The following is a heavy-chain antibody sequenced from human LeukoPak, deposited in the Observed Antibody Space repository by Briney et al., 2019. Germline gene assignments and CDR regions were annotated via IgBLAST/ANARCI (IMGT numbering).Heavy chain of an antibody. CDR3: ARSTSPRDSYFFDY. CDR1: GFTLTGYS. Sequence: PGGSLRLSCAAPGFTLTGYSIEWGRQAPGKGLEWVSSISSSSSYIYYADSVKGRFTTSRDNAKNSLYLQMNSLSAQGRALYYLARSTSPRDSYFFDYWGQGTLVTVSS. CDR2: ISSSSSYI. D-gene: IGHD2-21*02. V-gene: IGHV3-21*01. J-gene: IGHJ4*02.